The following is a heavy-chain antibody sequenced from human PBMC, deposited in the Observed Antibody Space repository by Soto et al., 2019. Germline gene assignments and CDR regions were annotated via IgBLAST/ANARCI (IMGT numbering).Heavy chain of an antibody. J-gene: IGHJ3*02. Sequence: SETLSLTCAVYGGSFSGYYWSWIRQPPGKGLEWIGEINHSGSTNYNPSLKSRVTISVDTSKNQFSLKLSSVTAADTAVYYCARGTQAMITFGGVISAFDIRAQGTMVTVSS. V-gene: IGHV4-34*01. CDR1: GGSFSGYY. CDR3: ARGTQAMITFGGVISAFDI. D-gene: IGHD3-16*02. CDR2: INHSGST.